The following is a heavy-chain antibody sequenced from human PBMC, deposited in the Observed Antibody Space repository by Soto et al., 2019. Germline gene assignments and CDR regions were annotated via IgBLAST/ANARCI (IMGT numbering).Heavy chain of an antibody. CDR1: GFTFSDYY. CDR2: ISSSGATI. Sequence: GGSLRLSCAASGFTFSDYYMSWIRQAPGTGLEWISYISSSGATIYYADSVKGRFTTSRDNANNSLFLEMNSLRAEDTAVYYCVRVGYAYGNDPWGQGTLVAVSS. J-gene: IGHJ5*02. D-gene: IGHD3-10*01. CDR3: VRVGYAYGNDP. V-gene: IGHV3-11*01.